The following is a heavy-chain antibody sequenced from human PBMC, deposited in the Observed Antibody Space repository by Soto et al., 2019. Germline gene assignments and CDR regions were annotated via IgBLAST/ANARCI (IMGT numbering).Heavy chain of an antibody. V-gene: IGHV3-33*01. CDR3: ARAVVPFEF. CDR2: IWHGGSNK. CDR1: GFTFSTYG. J-gene: IGHJ3*01. Sequence: QVQLVESGGGVVQPGRSLRLSCAASGFTFSTYGMHWVRQAPGKGLEWVAVIWHGGSNKYDADFVKGRFTISRDKSMNTLYLQITGLRAEDTAVYYCARAVVPFEFWGQGTLVTVSS.